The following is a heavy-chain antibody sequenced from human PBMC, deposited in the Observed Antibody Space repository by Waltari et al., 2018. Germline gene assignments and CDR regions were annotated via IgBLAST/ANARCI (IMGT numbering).Heavy chain of an antibody. V-gene: IGHV3-53*01. CDR3: ARVRYSNLYYYGMDV. CDR2: IYSVGST. CDR1: GFTVSSNY. J-gene: IGHJ6*02. Sequence: EVQLVESGGGLIQPGGSLRLSCAASGFTVSSNYMSWVRQAPGKGLEWVSVIYSVGSTYYADSVKGRFTISRDNSKNTLYLQMNSLRAEDTAVYYCARVRYSNLYYYGMDVWGQGTTVTVSS. D-gene: IGHD4-4*01.